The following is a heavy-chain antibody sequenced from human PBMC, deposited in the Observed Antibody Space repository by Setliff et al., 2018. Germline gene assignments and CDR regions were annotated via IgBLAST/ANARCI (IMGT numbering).Heavy chain of an antibody. V-gene: IGHV3-23*01. CDR2: IRGTGSHT. CDR1: GFPLGDYG. D-gene: IGHD3-22*01. Sequence: GGSLRLSCVGSGFPLGDYGMDWVRQTPGKGLVWVSAIRGTGSHTYYADSVRGRFTISRDNSENSLYLQMNSLRAEDTAVYYCAKRDYSDTTTYSPLFYSWGQGTLVTVSS. CDR3: AKRDYSDTTTYSPLFYS. J-gene: IGHJ4*02.